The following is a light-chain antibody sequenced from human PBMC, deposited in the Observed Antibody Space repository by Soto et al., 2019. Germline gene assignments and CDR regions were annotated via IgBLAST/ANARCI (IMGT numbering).Light chain of an antibody. J-gene: IGLJ3*02. CDR3: AAWDDNLNGPL. CDR1: NSNIGRYS. CDR2: SDD. V-gene: IGLV1-44*01. Sequence: QSALTQPPSLSGTPGQRVTISCSGSNSNIGRYSVNWYQHFPGTAPKILIYSDDERPSWVPDRFSGSKSGTSASLAISGLQSEDEAEYYCAAWDDNLNGPLFGGGTKLTVL.